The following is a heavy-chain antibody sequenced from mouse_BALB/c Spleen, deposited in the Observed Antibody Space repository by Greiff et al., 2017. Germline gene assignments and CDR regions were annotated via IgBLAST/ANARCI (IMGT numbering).Heavy chain of an antibody. CDR3: ARDRDYYGYEAMDY. Sequence: EVQGVESGGGLVKPGGSLKLSCAASGFTFSDYYMYWVRQTPEKRLEWVATISDGGSYTYYPDSVKGRFTISRDNAKNNLYLQMSSLKSEDTAMYYCARDRDYYGYEAMDYWGQGTSVTVSS. D-gene: IGHD1-2*01. J-gene: IGHJ4*01. CDR1: GFTFSDYY. CDR2: ISDGGSYT. V-gene: IGHV5-4*02.